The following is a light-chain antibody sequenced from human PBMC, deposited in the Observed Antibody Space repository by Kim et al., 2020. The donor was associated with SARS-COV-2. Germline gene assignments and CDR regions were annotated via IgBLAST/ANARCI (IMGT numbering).Light chain of an antibody. J-gene: IGLJ3*02. Sequence: SVTISSTNTSNVGGGNNYACYYHQPASAPTLMIFDVSKRPSAGPARFSCCTYGHTASLPASAVQAEDEADYYCSSSPGSNNMGVFGGGTQLTVL. CDR3: SSSPGSNNMGV. CDR2: DVS. V-gene: IGLV2-8*01. CDR1: SNVGGGNN.